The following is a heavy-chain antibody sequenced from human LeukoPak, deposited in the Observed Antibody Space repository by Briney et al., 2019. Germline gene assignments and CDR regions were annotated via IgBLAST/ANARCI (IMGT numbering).Heavy chain of an antibody. V-gene: IGHV4-30-2*01. CDR1: GGSISGGGYS. Sequence: SQTLSLTCAVSGGSISGGGYSWSWIRQPPGKGLEWIGYIYHGGSTYYNPSLKSRVTISVDRSKNQFSLKLSSVTAADTAVYYCARGTIFGVVGGPWGQGTLVTVSS. J-gene: IGHJ5*02. CDR3: ARGTIFGVVGGP. CDR2: IYHGGST. D-gene: IGHD3-3*01.